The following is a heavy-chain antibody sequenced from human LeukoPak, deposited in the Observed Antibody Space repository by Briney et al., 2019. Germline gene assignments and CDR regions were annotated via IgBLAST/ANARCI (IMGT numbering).Heavy chain of an antibody. J-gene: IGHJ6*04. V-gene: IGHV1-69*13. Sequence: SVKVSCKASGYTFTSYGISWVRQAPGQGLEWMGGIIPIFGTANYAQKFQGRVTITADESTSTAYMELSSLRSEDTAVYYCARGMEVVPAATYYYYGMDVWGKGTTVTVSS. CDR2: IIPIFGTA. D-gene: IGHD2-2*01. CDR3: ARGMEVVPAATYYYYGMDV. CDR1: GYTFTSYG.